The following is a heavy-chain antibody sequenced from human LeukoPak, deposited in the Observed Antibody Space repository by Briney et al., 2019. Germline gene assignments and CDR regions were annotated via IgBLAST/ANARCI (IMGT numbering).Heavy chain of an antibody. CDR3: ARRSPEGYVDY. CDR1: GGSISRGSYY. CDR2: IYYSGST. D-gene: IGHD6-13*01. J-gene: IGHJ4*02. V-gene: IGHV4-61*01. Sequence: SQTLSLTCTVSGGSISRGSYYWSWIRQPPGKGLEWIGYIYYSGSTNYSPSLKSRVTISVDTSKNQFSLKLSSVTAADTAVYYCARRSPEGYVDYWGQGTLVTVSP.